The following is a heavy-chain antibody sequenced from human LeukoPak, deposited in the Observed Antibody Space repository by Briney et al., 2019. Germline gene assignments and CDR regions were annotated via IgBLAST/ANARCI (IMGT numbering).Heavy chain of an antibody. J-gene: IGHJ4*02. D-gene: IGHD2-21*02. CDR1: GLTFSSYA. V-gene: IGHV3-23*01. Sequence: GGSLRLSCAASGLTFSSYAMSWVRQAPGKGLGWVSAISGSGGSTYYADSVKGRFTISRDNSKNTLYLQMNSLRAEDTAVYYCAKGHCGGDCYLFDYWGQGTLVTVSS. CDR3: AKGHCGGDCYLFDY. CDR2: ISGSGGST.